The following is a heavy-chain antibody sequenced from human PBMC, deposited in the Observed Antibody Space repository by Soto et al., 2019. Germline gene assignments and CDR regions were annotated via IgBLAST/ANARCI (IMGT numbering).Heavy chain of an antibody. V-gene: IGHV4-38-2*02. Sequence: SETLSLTCTVSVYSISSGSYWAWIRQPPWKGPEWIASIYHGGTTFYNPSLKSRITISVYTSNNQFSLKLTSVTAADTAVYYCARVHVMVVAGSTFDYWGHGTMLTVSS. CDR3: ARVHVMVVAGSTFDY. J-gene: IGHJ4*01. D-gene: IGHD6-19*01. CDR2: IYHGGTT. CDR1: VYSISSGSY.